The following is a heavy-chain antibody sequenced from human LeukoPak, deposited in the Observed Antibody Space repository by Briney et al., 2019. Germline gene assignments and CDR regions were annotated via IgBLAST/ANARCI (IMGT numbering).Heavy chain of an antibody. J-gene: IGHJ4*02. CDR2: ISSNGGST. V-gene: IGHV3-64*01. Sequence: QPGGSLRLSCAASGFTFSSYAMHWVRQAPGKGLKYVSAISSNGGSTYYANSVKGRFTISRDNSKNTLYLQMGSLRAEDMAVYYCARDSWELLGGFDYWGQGTLVTVSS. D-gene: IGHD1-26*01. CDR3: ARDSWELLGGFDY. CDR1: GFTFSSYA.